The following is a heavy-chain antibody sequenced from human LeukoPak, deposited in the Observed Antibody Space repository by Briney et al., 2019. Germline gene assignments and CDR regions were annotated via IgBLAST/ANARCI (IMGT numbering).Heavy chain of an antibody. D-gene: IGHD4/OR15-4a*01. CDR1: GFTFSNHY. J-gene: IGHJ4*02. CDR3: ARSMYGEGRRIIDFDY. CDR2: TSNKVNSYTT. Sequence: PGGSLRLSCAASGFTFSNHYIDWVRQAPGKGLEWVARTSNKVNSYTTAYAASVTGRFTVSRDDSSNTVYLQMNSLKIEVTAVYYCARSMYGEGRRIIDFDYWGQGSLLTVSS. V-gene: IGHV3-72*01.